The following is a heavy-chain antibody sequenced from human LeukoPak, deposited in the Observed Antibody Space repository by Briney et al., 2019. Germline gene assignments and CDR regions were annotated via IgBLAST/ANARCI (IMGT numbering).Heavy chain of an antibody. J-gene: IGHJ5*02. CDR2: ISGSGGST. CDR1: GFTFSSYA. Sequence: GGSLSLSCETSGFTFSSYAMSWVRQAPGKGREWVSAISGSGGSTYYADSVKGRSTISRDNSKNTLYLQMNSLRAEDTAVYYCAKFVGRNRWFDPWGQGTLVTVSS. D-gene: IGHD1-1*01. V-gene: IGHV3-23*01. CDR3: AKFVGRNRWFDP.